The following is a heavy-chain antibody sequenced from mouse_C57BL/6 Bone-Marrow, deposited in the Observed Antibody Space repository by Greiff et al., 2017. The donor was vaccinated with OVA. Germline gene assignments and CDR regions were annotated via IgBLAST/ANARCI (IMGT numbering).Heavy chain of an antibody. CDR2: IDPSDSYT. CDR1: GYTFTSYW. Sequence: QVQLQQPGAELVKPGASVKLSCKASGYTFTSYWMQWVKQRPGQGLEWIGEIDPSDSYTNYNQKFKGKATFTADTSSNTAYMQLSSLTTEDSAIYYCASLDPWAMDYWGQGTSVTVSS. J-gene: IGHJ4*01. CDR3: ASLDPWAMDY. V-gene: IGHV1-50*01.